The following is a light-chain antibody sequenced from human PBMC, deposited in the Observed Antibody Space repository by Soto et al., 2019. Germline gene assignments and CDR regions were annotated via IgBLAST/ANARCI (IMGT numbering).Light chain of an antibody. CDR2: AAS. V-gene: IGKV1-39*01. CDR3: QQSYSNPST. J-gene: IGKJ1*01. Sequence: DVQMTQSPSTLSGSVGDRVTITCLASQTISSWLAWYEQKAGKAPKLMIYAASSLQSGVPSRFSGSGSGTDYTLTISSLQPEDFATYYCQQSYSNPSTFGQGTKVDI. CDR1: QTISSW.